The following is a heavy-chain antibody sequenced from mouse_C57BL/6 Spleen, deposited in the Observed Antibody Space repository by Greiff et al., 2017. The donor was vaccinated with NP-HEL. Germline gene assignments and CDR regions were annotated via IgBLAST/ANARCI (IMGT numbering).Heavy chain of an antibody. V-gene: IGHV5-16*01. J-gene: IGHJ1*03. CDR3: ARGGSSYGWYFDV. D-gene: IGHD1-1*01. CDR1: GFTFSDYY. CDR2: INYDGSST. Sequence: DVKLVESEGGLVQPGSSMKLSCTASGFTFSDYYMAWVRQVPEKGLEWVANINYDGSSTYYLDSLKSRFIISRDNAKNILYLQMSSLKSEDTATYYCARGGSSYGWYFDVWGTGTTVTVSS.